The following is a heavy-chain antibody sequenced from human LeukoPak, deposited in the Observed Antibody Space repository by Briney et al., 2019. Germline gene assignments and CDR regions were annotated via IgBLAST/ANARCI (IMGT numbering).Heavy chain of an antibody. Sequence: ASVKVSCKAFGYTFTSNYMHWVRQAPGQGPEWMGVISPSGGSTTYAQKFQGRVTMTRNTSISTAYMELSRLRSDDTAVYYCARARGVTTVTPTNYWGQGTLVTVSS. J-gene: IGHJ4*02. V-gene: IGHV1-46*01. D-gene: IGHD4-17*01. CDR2: ISPSGGST. CDR3: ARARGVTTVTPTNY. CDR1: GYTFTSNY.